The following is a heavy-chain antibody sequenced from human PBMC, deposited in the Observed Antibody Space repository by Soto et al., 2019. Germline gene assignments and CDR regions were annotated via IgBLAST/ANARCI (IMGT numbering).Heavy chain of an antibody. CDR3: GRFSGYSSSWYRG. V-gene: IGHV3-7*01. D-gene: IGHD6-13*01. Sequence: GGSLRLSCVASGFTFSSYWMSWVRQAPGKGLEWVANIKQDGSEKYYVDSVKGRFTISRANATNSLYLQLNSLRAEDTAGYSRGRFSGYSSSWYRGWGQGSLVTVSS. CDR1: GFTFSSYW. J-gene: IGHJ4*02. CDR2: IKQDGSEK.